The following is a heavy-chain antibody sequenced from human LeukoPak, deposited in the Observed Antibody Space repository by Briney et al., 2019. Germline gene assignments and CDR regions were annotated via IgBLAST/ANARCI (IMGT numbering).Heavy chain of an antibody. J-gene: IGHJ4*02. Sequence: PGGSLRLSCAASGFTFSSYAMSWVRQAPGKGLEWVSALSGTGDTTYYADSVKGRFTISRDNSKNTLYLQMNSLRAEDTALYYCAKDLHFGDSNNYWGQGTLVTVSS. CDR1: GFTFSSYA. D-gene: IGHD2/OR15-2a*01. CDR2: LSGTGDTT. V-gene: IGHV3-23*01. CDR3: AKDLHFGDSNNY.